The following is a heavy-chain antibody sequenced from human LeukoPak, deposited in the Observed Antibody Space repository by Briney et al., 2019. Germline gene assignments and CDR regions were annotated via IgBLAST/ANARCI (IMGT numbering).Heavy chain of an antibody. CDR3: AKDFRIGYSAHFDY. V-gene: IGHV3-23*01. CDR1: GFTFNNYW. J-gene: IGHJ4*02. CDR2: VSGTGGRT. D-gene: IGHD2-21*01. Sequence: GGSLRLSCAASGFTFNNYWMNWVRQAPGKGLEWVSVVSGTGGRTYYADSVKGRFSISRDNSKNTLYLQMDSLRGEDTAVYYCAKDFRIGYSAHFDYWGQGALVTVSS.